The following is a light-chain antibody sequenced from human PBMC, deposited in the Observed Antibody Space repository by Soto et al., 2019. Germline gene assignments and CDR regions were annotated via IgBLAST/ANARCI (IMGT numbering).Light chain of an antibody. CDR3: QQYGSSPLT. J-gene: IGKJ4*01. CDR1: QSVSSDY. Sequence: EIVLTQSPGTLSLSPGERATLSCRASQSVSSDYLAWYQQKPGQTPKVLIYRASSRATGIPDRFSGSGSGTDFTLTISRLEPEDVAVYYCQQYGSSPLTCGGGTKVESK. V-gene: IGKV3-20*01. CDR2: RAS.